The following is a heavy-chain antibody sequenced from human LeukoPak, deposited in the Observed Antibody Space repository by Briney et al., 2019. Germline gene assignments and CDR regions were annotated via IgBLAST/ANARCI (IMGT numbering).Heavy chain of an antibody. V-gene: IGHV3-66*02. D-gene: IGHD1-26*01. Sequence: PGGSLRLSCAASEFSVGSNYMTWVRQAPGKGLEWVSLIYSGGSTYYADSVKGRFTISRDNSKNTLYLQMNSLRAEDTAVYYCAKMSGGSYYNLDYWGQGTLVTVSS. J-gene: IGHJ4*02. CDR3: AKMSGGSYYNLDY. CDR2: IYSGGST. CDR1: EFSVGSNY.